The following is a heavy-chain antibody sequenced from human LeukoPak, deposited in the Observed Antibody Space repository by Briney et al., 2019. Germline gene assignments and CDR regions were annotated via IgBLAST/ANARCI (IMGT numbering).Heavy chain of an antibody. J-gene: IGHJ4*02. V-gene: IGHV3-7*01. Sequence: GGSLRLSCAASGFTFSSYWMSWVRQAPGKGLECVANIKQDGSEKYYVDSVKGRFTISRDNAKNSLYLQMNSLRAEDTAVYYCARFKRAGSCRFDFWGQGTLVTVSS. D-gene: IGHD2-2*01. CDR3: ARFKRAGSCRFDF. CDR1: GFTFSSYW. CDR2: IKQDGSEK.